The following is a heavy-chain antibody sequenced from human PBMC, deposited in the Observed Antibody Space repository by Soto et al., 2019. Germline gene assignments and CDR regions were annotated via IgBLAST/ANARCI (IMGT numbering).Heavy chain of an antibody. CDR1: GGSISSGGYY. Sequence: PSETLSLTCTVSGGSISSGGYYWSWIRQHPGKGLEWIGYLYYSGSTYYNPPLKSRVTISVDTSKNQFSLKLSSVTAADTAVYYCARDSSKRFNYYYGMDVWGQGTTVT. J-gene: IGHJ6*02. V-gene: IGHV4-31*03. CDR3: ARDSSKRFNYYYGMDV. CDR2: LYYSGST. D-gene: IGHD6-6*01.